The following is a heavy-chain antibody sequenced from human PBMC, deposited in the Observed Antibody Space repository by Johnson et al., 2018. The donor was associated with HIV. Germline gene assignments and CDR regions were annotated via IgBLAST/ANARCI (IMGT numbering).Heavy chain of an antibody. Sequence: MLLVESGGGFVQPGGSLRLSCAASGFMFNDYALSWVRQAPGKGLEWVSAISFTDMTYYADSVKGRVSISRDNSMNTLYLQMNNLRADDTAVYYCATFGGGSFHAFDIWGQGTMVTVSS. J-gene: IGHJ3*02. V-gene: IGHV3-23*04. D-gene: IGHD1-26*01. CDR3: ATFGGGSFHAFDI. CDR1: GFMFNDYA. CDR2: ISFTDMT.